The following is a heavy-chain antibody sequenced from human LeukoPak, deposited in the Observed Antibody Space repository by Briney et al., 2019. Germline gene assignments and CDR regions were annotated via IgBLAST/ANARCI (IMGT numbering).Heavy chain of an antibody. J-gene: IGHJ3*02. CDR2: ISSSSSYI. CDR3: ASDTYYYDSSGPTPPFAFDI. D-gene: IGHD3-22*01. CDR1: GFTFSSYS. Sequence: KSGGSLRLFCAASGFTFSSYSMNWVRQAPGKGLEWVSSISSSSSYIYYADSVKGRFTISRDNAKNSLYLQMNSLRAEDTAVYYCASDTYYYDSSGPTPPFAFDIWGQGTMVTVSS. V-gene: IGHV3-21*01.